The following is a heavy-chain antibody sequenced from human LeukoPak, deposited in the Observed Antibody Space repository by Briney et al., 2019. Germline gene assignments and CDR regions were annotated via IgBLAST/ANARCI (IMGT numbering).Heavy chain of an antibody. CDR1: GFTFDDYA. Sequence: GRSLRLSCAASGFTFDDYAMHWVRQAPGKGLEWVSGISWNSGSIGYADSVKGRFTISRDNSKNTLYLQMNSLRAEDTAVYYCARGPHWATFDYWGQGTLVTVS. D-gene: IGHD3-16*01. J-gene: IGHJ4*02. V-gene: IGHV3-9*01. CDR2: ISWNSGSI. CDR3: ARGPHWATFDY.